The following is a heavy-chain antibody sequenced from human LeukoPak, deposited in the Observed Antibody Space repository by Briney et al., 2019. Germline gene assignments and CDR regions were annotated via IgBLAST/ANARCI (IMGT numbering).Heavy chain of an antibody. D-gene: IGHD2-21*01. CDR1: GGSISSYY. CDR3: ARVRGIPVGMSVWFDS. J-gene: IGHJ5*01. Sequence: SETLSLTCTISGGSISSYYWSWIRQPAGKGLEWIGRIYTSGSTNYNPSLKSRVTMSVDTSKNQFSLKLSSVTAADTAVYYCARVRGIPVGMSVWFDSWGQGTLVTVSS. CDR2: IYTSGST. V-gene: IGHV4-4*07.